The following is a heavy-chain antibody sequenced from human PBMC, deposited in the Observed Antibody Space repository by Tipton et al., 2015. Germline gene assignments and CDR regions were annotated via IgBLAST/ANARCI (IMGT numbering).Heavy chain of an antibody. Sequence: TLSLTCNVSGGSISSGGYYWSWIRQHPGKGLEWIGYIYYGGSTYYNPSLRSRVIISVDTSKNQFSLNLSSVTAADTAVYYCARDDTALDSWGQGTLVTVSS. CDR2: IYYGGST. J-gene: IGHJ4*02. CDR1: GGSISSGGYY. D-gene: IGHD5-18*01. V-gene: IGHV4-31*03. CDR3: ARDDTALDS.